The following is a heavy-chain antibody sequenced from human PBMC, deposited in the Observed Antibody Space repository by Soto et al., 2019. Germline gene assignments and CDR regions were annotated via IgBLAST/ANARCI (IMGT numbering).Heavy chain of an antibody. V-gene: IGHV4-31*03. CDR2: IYYSGST. J-gene: IGHJ3*02. CDR1: GGSISSGGYY. CDR3: AREGWYYYDGSGYYPMSHDAFDI. D-gene: IGHD3-22*01. Sequence: SETLSLTCTVSGGSISSGGYYWSWIRQHPGKGLEWIGYIYYSGSTYYNPSLKSRVTISVDTSKNQFSLKLSSVTAADTAVYYCAREGWYYYDGSGYYPMSHDAFDIWGQGTMVTVSS.